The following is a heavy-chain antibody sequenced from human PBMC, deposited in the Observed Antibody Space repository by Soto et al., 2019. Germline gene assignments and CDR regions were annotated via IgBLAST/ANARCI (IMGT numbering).Heavy chain of an antibody. CDR3: VRGGRMIVVVIPYFQH. V-gene: IGHV4-34*01. J-gene: IGHJ1*01. CDR1: GGSFSGYY. CDR2: INHSGST. D-gene: IGHD3-22*01. Sequence: QVQLQQWGAGLLKPSETLSLTCAVYGGSFSGYYWSWIRQPPGKGLEWIGEINHSGSTNYNPSLNSRVTISVDTSKNPFSLKLSSVTAADTAVYYCVRGGRMIVVVIPYFQHWGQGTLVTVSS.